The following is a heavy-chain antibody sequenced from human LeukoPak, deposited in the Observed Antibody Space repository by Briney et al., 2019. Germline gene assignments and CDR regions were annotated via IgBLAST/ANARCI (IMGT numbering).Heavy chain of an antibody. CDR1: GGSISSGDYS. D-gene: IGHD3-3*01. Sequence: SETLSLTCTVSGGSISSGDYSWSWIRQPPGKGLEWIGYIYYSGSTYYNPSLKSRVTISVDTSKNQFSLKLSSVTAADTAVYYCASVITIFGVVTAFDIWGQGTMVTVSS. CDR2: IYYSGST. CDR3: ASVITIFGVVTAFDI. J-gene: IGHJ3*02. V-gene: IGHV4-30-4*01.